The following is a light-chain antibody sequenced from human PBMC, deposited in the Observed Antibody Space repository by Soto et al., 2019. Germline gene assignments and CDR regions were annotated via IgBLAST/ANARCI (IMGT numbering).Light chain of an antibody. V-gene: IGKV1-5*03. CDR3: QQYASSYA. Sequence: DIQMTQSPSTLSASVGGRVTITCRASQSISYWLAWYQQKPGKAPKLLIYKASKLENGVPSRFSGNGSGTEFTLTISSLQPDDFATYYCQQYASSYAFGPGTKLEIK. CDR1: QSISYW. J-gene: IGKJ2*01. CDR2: KAS.